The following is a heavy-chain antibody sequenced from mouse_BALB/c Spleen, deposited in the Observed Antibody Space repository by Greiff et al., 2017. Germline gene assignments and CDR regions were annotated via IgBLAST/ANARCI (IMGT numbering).Heavy chain of an antibody. CDR2: IHYSGST. D-gene: IGHD1-1*01. J-gene: IGHJ4*01. CDR1: GYSITSGYS. CDR3: ARVGSYYGSSYGDAIDY. V-gene: IGHV3-1*02. Sequence: EVHLVESGPDLVKPSQSLSLTCTVTGYSITSGYSWHWIRQFPGNKLEWMGYIHYSGSTNYNPSLKSRISITRDTSKNQFFLQLNSVTTEDTATYYCARVGSYYGSSYGDAIDYWGQGPSVTVSS.